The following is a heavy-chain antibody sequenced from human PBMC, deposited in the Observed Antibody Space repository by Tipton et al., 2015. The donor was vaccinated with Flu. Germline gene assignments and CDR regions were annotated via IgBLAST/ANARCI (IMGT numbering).Heavy chain of an antibody. D-gene: IGHD4-17*01. CDR3: ARHRHGDSRDFEY. V-gene: IGHV4-61*02. CDR1: GGFVSSETYY. Sequence: TLSLTCTVSGGFVSSETYYWSWIRQPAGKGLEWIGRIYTSGSVNYNPSLESRVTMSVDTSKNQISLRLSYVTAADTAVYYCARHRHGDSRDFEYWGQGTLVTVSS. CDR2: IYTSGSV. J-gene: IGHJ4*02.